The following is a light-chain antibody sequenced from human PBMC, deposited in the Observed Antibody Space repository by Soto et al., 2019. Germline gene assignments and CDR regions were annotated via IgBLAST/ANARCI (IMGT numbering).Light chain of an antibody. V-gene: IGLV1-40*01. J-gene: IGLJ2*01. Sequence: QSVLTQPPSVSGAPGQRVTISCTGSNSNIGAGYDVHWYQQLPGTAPKLLIYYNNIRPSGVPDRFSGSKSGTSASLAITGLQAEDEADYYCATWDGSLPGEVFGGGTKLTVL. CDR3: ATWDGSLPGEV. CDR1: NSNIGAGYD. CDR2: YNN.